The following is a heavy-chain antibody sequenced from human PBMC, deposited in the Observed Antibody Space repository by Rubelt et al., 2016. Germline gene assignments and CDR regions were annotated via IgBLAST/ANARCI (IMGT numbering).Heavy chain of an antibody. Sequence: QVQLVESGGGVVQPGRSLRLSCAASGFTFSSYAMHWVRQAPGKGLEWVAVISYDGSNKYYADSVKGRFTISRDNSKNTLYLEMNSLRAEDTAVYYWAREWAVEMATIGLRGGVNYWGQGTLVTVSS. J-gene: IGHJ4*02. CDR3: AREWAVEMATIGLRGGVNY. CDR1: GFTFSSYA. D-gene: IGHD5-24*01. V-gene: IGHV3-30*04. CDR2: ISYDGSNK.